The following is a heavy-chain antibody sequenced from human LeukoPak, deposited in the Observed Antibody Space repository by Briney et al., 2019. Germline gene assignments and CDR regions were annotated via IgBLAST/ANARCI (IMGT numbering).Heavy chain of an antibody. Sequence: SETLSLTCTVSGGSISSYYWSWIRQPAGKGLEWIGRIYTSGSTNYNPSLKSRVTMSVDTSKNQFSLKLSSVTAADTAVYYCAGRNHYYDSSGYYPDAFDIWGQGTMVTVSS. J-gene: IGHJ3*02. V-gene: IGHV4-4*07. CDR2: IYTSGST. CDR3: AGRNHYYDSSGYYPDAFDI. D-gene: IGHD3-22*01. CDR1: GGSISSYY.